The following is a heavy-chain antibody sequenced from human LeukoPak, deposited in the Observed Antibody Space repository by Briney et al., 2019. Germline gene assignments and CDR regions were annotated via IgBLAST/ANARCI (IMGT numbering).Heavy chain of an antibody. CDR1: GFTFINAW. CDR3: TTADVVATIGGY. CDR2: IKSKTDSGTT. J-gene: IGHJ4*02. V-gene: IGHV3-15*01. Sequence: GGSLRLSFAASGFTFINAWMSWVRQAPGKGLEWVGRIKSKTDSGTTDYAAPVKGRSTISRDDSQNTLYLQMNNLKTEDTAVYYCTTADVVATIGGYWGQGTLVTVSS. D-gene: IGHD5-12*01.